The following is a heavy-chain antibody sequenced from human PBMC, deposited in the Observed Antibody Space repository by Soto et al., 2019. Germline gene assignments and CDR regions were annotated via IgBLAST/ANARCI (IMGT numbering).Heavy chain of an antibody. CDR3: AKVGITITPPIHYFDY. V-gene: IGHV3-23*01. J-gene: IGHJ4*02. Sequence: EVQLLESGGGLVQPGGSLRLSCAASGFTFSSYAMSWVRQAPGKGLEWVSAISGSGGSTYYADSVKGRFTISRDNSKNTLYLKMNSLRAEDTAVYYCAKVGITITPPIHYFDYWGQGTLVTVSS. D-gene: IGHD3-9*01. CDR2: ISGSGGST. CDR1: GFTFSSYA.